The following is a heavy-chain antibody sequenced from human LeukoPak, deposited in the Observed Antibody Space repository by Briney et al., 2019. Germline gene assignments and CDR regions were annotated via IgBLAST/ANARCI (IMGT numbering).Heavy chain of an antibody. CDR3: ARDPPVVAFDY. CDR2: ISYDGSNK. V-gene: IGHV3-30*03. CDR1: GFTFSSYG. Sequence: GRSLRLSCAASGFTFSSYGMHWVRQAPGKGLEWVAVISYDGSNKYYADSVKGRFTISRDNSKNTLYLQMNSLRAEDTAVYYCARDPPVVAFDYWGQGTLVTVSS. J-gene: IGHJ4*02. D-gene: IGHD2-15*01.